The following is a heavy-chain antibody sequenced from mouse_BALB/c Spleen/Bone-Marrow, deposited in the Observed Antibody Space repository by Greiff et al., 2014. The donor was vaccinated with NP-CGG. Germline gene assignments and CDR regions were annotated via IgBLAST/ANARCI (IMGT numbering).Heavy chain of an antibody. V-gene: IGHV14-3*02. CDR1: GFNIKDTY. CDR3: ASYVYGYYFDY. D-gene: IGHD2-2*01. J-gene: IGHJ2*01. Sequence: VQLQQPGAELVKPGASVKLSCTASGFNIKDTYMHWVKQRPEQGLEWIGRIDPANGNTKYDPKFQGKASITADTSSNTAYLQLSSLTSEDTAVYYCASYVYGYYFDYWGRGTTLTVSS. CDR2: IDPANGNT.